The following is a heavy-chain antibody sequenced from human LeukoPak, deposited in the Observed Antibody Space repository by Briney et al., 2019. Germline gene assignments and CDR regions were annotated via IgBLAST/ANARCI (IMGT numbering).Heavy chain of an antibody. V-gene: IGHV4-34*01. CDR2: INHSGST. D-gene: IGHD1-26*01. CDR3: ARGQWELLRFDP. Sequence: SETLSLTCAVYGGSFSGYYWSWIRQPPEKGLEWIGEINHSGSTNYNPSLKSRVTISVDTSKNQFSLKLSSVTAADTAVYYCARGQWELLRFDPWGQGTLVTVSS. J-gene: IGHJ5*02. CDR1: GGSFSGYY.